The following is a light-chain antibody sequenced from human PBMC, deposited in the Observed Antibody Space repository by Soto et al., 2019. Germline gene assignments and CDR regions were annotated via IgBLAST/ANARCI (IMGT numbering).Light chain of an antibody. J-gene: IGKJ1*01. Sequence: AIQLTQSPSSLSASVGDRVTITCRASQGIRSALAWYQQKPGKAPKLLIYEASSLESGVPSRFSGSGSGTDFTLTISSLQPEDFATYYCQQYKIYSQTFGQGTRVEIK. V-gene: IGKV1-13*02. CDR3: QQYKIYSQT. CDR2: EAS. CDR1: QGIRSA.